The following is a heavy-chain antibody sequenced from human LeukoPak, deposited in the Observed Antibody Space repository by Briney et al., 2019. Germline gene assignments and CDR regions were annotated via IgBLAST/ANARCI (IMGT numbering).Heavy chain of an antibody. V-gene: IGHV1-69*13. CDR1: GGTFSSYA. D-gene: IGHD3-22*01. CDR3: AREVSSANYYMDV. J-gene: IGHJ6*03. CDR2: IIPIFGTA. Sequence: SVKVSCKASGGTFSSYAISWVRQAPGQGLEWMGGIIPIFGTANYAQKFQGSVTITADESTSTAYMELSSLRSEDTAVYYCAREVSSANYYMDVWGKGTTVTVSS.